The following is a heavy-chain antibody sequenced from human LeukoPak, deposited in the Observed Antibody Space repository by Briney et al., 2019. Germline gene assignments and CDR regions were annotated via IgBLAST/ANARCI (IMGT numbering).Heavy chain of an antibody. J-gene: IGHJ4*02. CDR2: ISAYNGNT. Sequence: GASVKVSCKASGYTFTSYGISWVRQAPGQGLEWMGWISAYNGNTNYAQKLQGRVTMTTDTSTSTAYMEPRSLRSDDTAVYYCARDYDSSGYYYPTFDYWGQGTLVTVSS. D-gene: IGHD3-22*01. V-gene: IGHV1-18*01. CDR3: ARDYDSSGYYYPTFDY. CDR1: GYTFTSYG.